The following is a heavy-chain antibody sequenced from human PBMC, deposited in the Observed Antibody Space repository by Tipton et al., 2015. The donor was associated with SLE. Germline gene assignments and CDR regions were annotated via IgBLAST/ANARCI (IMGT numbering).Heavy chain of an antibody. D-gene: IGHD2-21*01. CDR1: SYSIYNGYY. V-gene: IGHV4-38-2*01. Sequence: TLSLTCSVSSYSIYNGYYWGWIRQPPGKGLEWIGAIYYTGSAYYNPSLKNRVTISLVSSRDHFSLNLTSVTAADTAVYYCARYRMVVIASFDYWGQGTPVTVSS. CDR2: IYYTGSA. CDR3: ARYRMVVIASFDY. J-gene: IGHJ4*02.